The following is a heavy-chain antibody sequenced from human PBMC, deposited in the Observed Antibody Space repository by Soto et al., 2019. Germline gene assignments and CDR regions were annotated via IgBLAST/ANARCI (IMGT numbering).Heavy chain of an antibody. CDR2: ISGYNGYT. CDR1: GYTFSNYG. Sequence: QVQLVQSGAEVKKPGASVTVSCKTSGYTFSNYGINWVRQAPGQGLEWRGWISGYNGYTNYAQTVQRRVTMTTDTSTGTVYMELRSLKSDDTAIYYCSRFIMVGGWFDPNSYPGMEVWGQGTTVTVSS. J-gene: IGHJ6*02. V-gene: IGHV1-18*01. D-gene: IGHD6-19*01. CDR3: SRFIMVGGWFDPNSYPGMEV.